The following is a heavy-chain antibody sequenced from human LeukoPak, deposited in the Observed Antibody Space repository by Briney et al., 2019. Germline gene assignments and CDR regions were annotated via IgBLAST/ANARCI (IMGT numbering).Heavy chain of an antibody. Sequence: SETLSLTCTVSGGSISIYYCSWIRQPAGKGLEWIGRIYTSGSTNYNPSLKSRVTMPVDTSKNQFSLKLSSVTAADTAVYYCARAPDFWSGYLIEWGQGTLVTVSS. CDR3: ARAPDFWSGYLIE. J-gene: IGHJ4*02. CDR2: IYTSGST. V-gene: IGHV4-4*07. CDR1: GGSISIYY. D-gene: IGHD3-3*01.